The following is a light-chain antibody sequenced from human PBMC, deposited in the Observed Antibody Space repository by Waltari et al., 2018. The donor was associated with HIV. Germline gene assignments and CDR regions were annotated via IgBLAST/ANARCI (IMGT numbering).Light chain of an antibody. CDR1: QSISTW. Sequence: DTQMTQSPSTVSASIGDRVTITCRASQSISTWLAWYQLKPGKVTKLLIHAASSLESGVSTRFSGSGSGTEFTLTINSLQPDDSATYFCQQYKSTPWMFGQGTKVEIK. J-gene: IGKJ1*01. CDR2: AAS. CDR3: QQYKSTPWM. V-gene: IGKV1-5*03.